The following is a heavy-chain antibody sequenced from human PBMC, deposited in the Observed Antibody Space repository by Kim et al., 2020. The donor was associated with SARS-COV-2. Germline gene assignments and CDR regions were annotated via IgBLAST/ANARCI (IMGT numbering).Heavy chain of an antibody. D-gene: IGHD3-22*01. CDR3: AKGATYYYYSSGYSNAFDI. J-gene: IGHJ3*02. CDR2: ISWNSGRI. V-gene: IGHV3-9*01. CDR1: GFTFDDYD. Sequence: GGSLRLSCVASGFTFDDYDMHWVRQGPGKGLEWVSGISWNSGRIAYPDSVRGRFTVSRDSAKNSLYLQMNSLRAEDTALYYCAKGATYYYYSSGYSNAFDIWGQGTMVTVSS.